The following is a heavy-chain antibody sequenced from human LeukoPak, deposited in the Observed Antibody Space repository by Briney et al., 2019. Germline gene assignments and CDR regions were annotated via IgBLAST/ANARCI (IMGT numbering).Heavy chain of an antibody. Sequence: SETLSLTCAVYGGSFSDYYWGWTRQPPGKGLEWIGSIYYSGSTYYNPSLKSRVTMSVDTSNNQFSLKLTSVTAADTAVYYCARHFYTATPRLYYNYYYMDVWGKGTTVTVSS. CDR3: ARHFYTATPRLYYNYYYMDV. J-gene: IGHJ6*03. V-gene: IGHV4-39*01. CDR2: IYYSGST. CDR1: GGSFSDYY. D-gene: IGHD2/OR15-2a*01.